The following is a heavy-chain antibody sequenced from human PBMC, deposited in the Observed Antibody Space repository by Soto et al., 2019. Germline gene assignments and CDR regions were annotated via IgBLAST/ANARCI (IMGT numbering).Heavy chain of an antibody. CDR2: IKSKTDVAAA. CDR3: TPIMPKGKWELGH. J-gene: IGHJ4*02. V-gene: IGHV3-15*05. Sequence: GRSLRLSCAASGFSFTNAWKSCVRQAPWKGLEWIGRIKSKTDVAAADYAGPVKGRLTISRDDSNKTLFVQMSGLKPEDTAVYYCTPIMPKGKWELGHCGQGTLVTVSS. D-gene: IGHD1-26*01. CDR1: GFSFTNAW.